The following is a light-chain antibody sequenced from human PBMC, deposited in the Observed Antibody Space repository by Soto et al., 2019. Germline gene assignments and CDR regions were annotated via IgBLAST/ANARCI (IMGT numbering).Light chain of an antibody. V-gene: IGKV1-5*01. CDR2: DAS. CDR1: QSISSW. Sequence: DIQMTQSPSTLSASVGDRVTITCRASQSISSWLAWYQQKPGKAPKLLIYDASSLESGVPSRFSGSGSGTEFTLTISSLQPDDFATYFCQQYETLGQGTKV. CDR3: QQYET. J-gene: IGKJ1*01.